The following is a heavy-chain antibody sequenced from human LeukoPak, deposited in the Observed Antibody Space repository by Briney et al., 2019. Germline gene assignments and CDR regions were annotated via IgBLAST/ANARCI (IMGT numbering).Heavy chain of an antibody. CDR3: ARVGDHFHWYFDL. V-gene: IGHV3-48*01. J-gene: IGHJ2*01. CDR1: GFTFSTYS. D-gene: IGHD3-3*02. Sequence: GGSLRLSCAASGFTFSTYSMNWVRQAPGKGLEWVSHISSGTIDYADSVKGRFTISRDIGKNSLYLQMNSLRAEDTAVYYCARVGDHFHWYFDLWGRGTHVTVSS. CDR2: ISSGTI.